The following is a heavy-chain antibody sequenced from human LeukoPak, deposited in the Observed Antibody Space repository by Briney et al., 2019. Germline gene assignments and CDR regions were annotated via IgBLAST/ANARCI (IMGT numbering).Heavy chain of an antibody. Sequence: SVKVSCKASGGTFSSYAISWGRQAPGQGLEWMGRIIPIFGTANYAQKFQGRVTITTDESTSTAYMGLSSLRSEDTAVYYCARADFWSGRVNWFDPWGQGTLVTVSS. CDR2: IIPIFGTA. V-gene: IGHV1-69*05. J-gene: IGHJ5*02. CDR1: GGTFSSYA. CDR3: ARADFWSGRVNWFDP. D-gene: IGHD3-3*01.